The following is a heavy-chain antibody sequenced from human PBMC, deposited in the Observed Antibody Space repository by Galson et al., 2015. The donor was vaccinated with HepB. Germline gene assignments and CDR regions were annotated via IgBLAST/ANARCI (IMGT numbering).Heavy chain of an antibody. CDR1: GFTFSSYS. V-gene: IGHV3-21*01. CDR3: ARITMVRGVITTFDY. D-gene: IGHD3-10*01. CDR2: ISSSSSYI. Sequence: SLRLSCAASGFTFSSYSMNWVRQAPGKGLEWVSSISSSSSYIYYADSVKGRFTIFRDNAKNSLYLQMNSLRAEDTAVYYCARITMVRGVITTFDYWGQGTLVTVSS. J-gene: IGHJ4*02.